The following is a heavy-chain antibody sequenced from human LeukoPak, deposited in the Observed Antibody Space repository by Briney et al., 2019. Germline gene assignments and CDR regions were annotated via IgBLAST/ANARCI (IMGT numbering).Heavy chain of an antibody. CDR3: ASTRANWGSGHFDY. V-gene: IGHV4-59*01. CDR1: GGSISSYY. CDR2: IYYSGST. D-gene: IGHD7-27*01. J-gene: IGHJ4*02. Sequence: SETLSLTCTVSGGSISSYYWSWIRQPPGKGLEWIGYIYYSGSTNYNPSLKSRVTISVDTSKNQFSLKLSSVTASDTAVYYCASTRANWGSGHFDYWGQGTLVTVSS.